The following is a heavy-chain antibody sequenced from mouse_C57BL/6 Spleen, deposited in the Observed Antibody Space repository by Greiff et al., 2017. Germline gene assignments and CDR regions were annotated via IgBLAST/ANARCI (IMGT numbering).Heavy chain of an antibody. V-gene: IGHV1-43*01. J-gene: IGHJ4*01. CDR3: ASPGYGAMDY. CDR2: INPSTGGT. D-gene: IGHD2-2*01. CDR1: GYSFTGYY. Sequence: EVQLQQSGPELVKPGASVKISCKASGYSFTGYYMHWVKQSSEKSLEWIGEINPSTGGTSYNQKFKGKATLTVDKSSSTAYMQLKSLTSEDSAVYYCASPGYGAMDYWGQGTSVTVSS.